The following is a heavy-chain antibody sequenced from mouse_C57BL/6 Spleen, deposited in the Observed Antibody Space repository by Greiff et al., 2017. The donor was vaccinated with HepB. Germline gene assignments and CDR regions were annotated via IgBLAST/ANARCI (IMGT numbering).Heavy chain of an antibody. CDR1: GFTFSSYA. J-gene: IGHJ3*01. D-gene: IGHD2-5*01. V-gene: IGHV5-4*03. Sequence: EVKLVESGGGLVKPGGSLKLSCAASGFTFSSYAMSWVRQTPEKRLEWVATISDGGSYTYYPDNVKGRFTISRDNAKNNLYLQMSHLKSEDTAMYYCARGDSNYRFAYWGQGTLVTVSA. CDR2: ISDGGSYT. CDR3: ARGDSNYRFAY.